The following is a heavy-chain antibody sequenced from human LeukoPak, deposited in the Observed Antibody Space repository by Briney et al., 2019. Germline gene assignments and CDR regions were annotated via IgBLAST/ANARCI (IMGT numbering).Heavy chain of an antibody. CDR3: ARVSYYYDSSGYSPHYNWFDP. CDR2: IYYSGST. CDR1: GGSISSYY. Sequence: PSETLSLTCTVSGGSISSYYWSWIRQPPGKGLEWIGYIYYSGSTNYNPSLKSRVTISVDTSKNQFSLKLSSVTAADTAVYYCARVSYYYDSSGYSPHYNWFDPWGQGTLVTVSS. J-gene: IGHJ5*02. D-gene: IGHD3-22*01. V-gene: IGHV4-59*01.